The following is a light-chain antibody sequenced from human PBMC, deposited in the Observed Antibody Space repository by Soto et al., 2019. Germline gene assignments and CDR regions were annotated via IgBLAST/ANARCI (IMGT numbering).Light chain of an antibody. CDR2: CAS. Sequence: DIVMTQSPDSLAVSLGERATINCKSSQSVLYSSTNKNYLAWYQQKAGQPPKLLIYCASTRESGVPDRISGSGSGTDFTLTISSLQAEDVAVYYCKQYYSSPRTFGQGTKLEIK. J-gene: IGKJ2*01. CDR1: QSVLYSSTNKNY. CDR3: KQYYSSPRT. V-gene: IGKV4-1*01.